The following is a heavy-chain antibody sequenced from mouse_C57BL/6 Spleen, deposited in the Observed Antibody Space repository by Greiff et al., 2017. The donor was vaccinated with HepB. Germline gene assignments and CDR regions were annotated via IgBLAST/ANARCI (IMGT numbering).Heavy chain of an antibody. CDR1: GYTFTDYE. V-gene: IGHV1-15*01. Sequence: VQLQQSGAELVRPGASVTLSCKASGYTFTDYEMHWVKQTPVHGLEWIGAIDPETGGTAYNQKFKGKAILTADKSSSTAYMELRSLTSEDSAVYYCTRGGYGSSYYFDDWGQGTTLTVSS. CDR3: TRGGYGSSYYFDD. D-gene: IGHD1-1*01. CDR2: IDPETGGT. J-gene: IGHJ2*01.